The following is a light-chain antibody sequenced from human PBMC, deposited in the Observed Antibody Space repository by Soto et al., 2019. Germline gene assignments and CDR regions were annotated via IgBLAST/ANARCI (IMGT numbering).Light chain of an antibody. Sequence: QSALTQPASESGSPGQSITIYCTGTSSDIGSNNYVSWFQQRPGKAPTLIIYEVSNRPSGVSTHFSGSKSGNTASLTISGLLPEDEAEYYCSSYTTTTRLFGGGTKLTVL. CDR3: SSYTTTTRL. J-gene: IGLJ3*02. CDR1: SSDIGSNNY. V-gene: IGLV2-14*01. CDR2: EVS.